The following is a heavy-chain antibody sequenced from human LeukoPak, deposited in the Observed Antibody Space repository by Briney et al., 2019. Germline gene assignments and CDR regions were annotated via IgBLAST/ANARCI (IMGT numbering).Heavy chain of an antibody. D-gene: IGHD3-10*01. V-gene: IGHV4-39*07. J-gene: IGHJ4*02. CDR2: IFYGGSS. Sequence: PSETLSLTCTVSGVSIYNSDYYWGWIRRPPGKGLEWIGSIFYGGSSYYNPSLESRVTISIAPSKSQFSLNLRFVTAADTAVYYCARFGSRIGTGASFGFESWGLGTLVTVSS. CDR3: ARFGSRIGTGASFGFES. CDR1: GVSIYNSDYY.